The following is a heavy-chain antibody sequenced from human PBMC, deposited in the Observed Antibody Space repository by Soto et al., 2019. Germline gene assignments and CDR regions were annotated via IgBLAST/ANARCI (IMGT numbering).Heavy chain of an antibody. CDR3: ARHSGYDYVFDY. J-gene: IGHJ4*02. D-gene: IGHD5-12*01. Sequence: ASVKVSCKASGYTFTGYYIHWVRQAPGQGLEWMGWINPNNGDTNYAQNFQGRVTMTRDTSTSTAYMELSSPTFDDTAVYYCARHSGYDYVFDYWGQGTLVTVSS. CDR2: INPNNGDT. V-gene: IGHV1-2*02. CDR1: GYTFTGYY.